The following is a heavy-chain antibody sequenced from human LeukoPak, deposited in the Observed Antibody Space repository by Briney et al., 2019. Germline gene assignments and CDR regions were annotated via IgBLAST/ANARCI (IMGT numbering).Heavy chain of an antibody. CDR3: ARGRAGYGGNFDY. V-gene: IGHV4-4*02. D-gene: IGHD4-23*01. J-gene: IGHJ4*02. CDR1: GGSISSSNW. CDR2: IYHSGST. Sequence: SETLSLTCAVSGGSISSSNWWSWVRQPPGKGLEWIGEIYHSGSTNYNPSLKSRVTISVDKSKNQFSLKLSSVTAADTAVYYCARGRAGYGGNFDYWGQGTLVTVSS.